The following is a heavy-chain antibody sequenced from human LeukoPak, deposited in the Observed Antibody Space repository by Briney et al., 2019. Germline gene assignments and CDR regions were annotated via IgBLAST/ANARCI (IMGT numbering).Heavy chain of an antibody. D-gene: IGHD5-24*01. CDR2: IYKSGST. CDR3: ARHKDGFNFAY. Sequence: SETLSLTYTVSGGSISSSSYYWGWIRQPPGKGLEWIGSIYKSGSTYYNPSLKSRVTISVDTSKNQFSLKLSSVTATDTALYYCARHKDGFNFAYWGQGTLVIVSS. V-gene: IGHV4-39*01. J-gene: IGHJ4*02. CDR1: GGSISSSSYY.